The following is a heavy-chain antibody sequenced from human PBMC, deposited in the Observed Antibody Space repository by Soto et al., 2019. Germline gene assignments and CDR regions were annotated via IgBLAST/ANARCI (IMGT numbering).Heavy chain of an antibody. J-gene: IGHJ3*01. CDR3: ARKAMLWASFEF. D-gene: IGHD2-2*01. CDR1: GSSISSGYY. V-gene: IGHV4-38-2*01. Sequence: DTRALTYPGSGSSISSGYYWGWIRQPPGKGLERVGNRDHSGDTHYNPSLNSRVAISRDTSKDHCALKLSSVTAAETAPYYGARKAMLWASFEFWGQGTMVPVSS. CDR2: RDHSGDT.